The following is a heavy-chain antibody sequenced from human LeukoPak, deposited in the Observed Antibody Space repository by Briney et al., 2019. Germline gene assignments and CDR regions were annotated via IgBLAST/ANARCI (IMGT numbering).Heavy chain of an antibody. Sequence: HGESLQISCKGSGYSFTSDWIGWGRQKPAKDLVWMGIIYPGDYGTRYSPSFQGQVTISDDKSISPAYLPWSSLKASDTAMYYCARQTTWGGHYYYYMDVWGKGTTVTVSS. V-gene: IGHV5-51*01. CDR2: IYPGDYGT. D-gene: IGHD3-16*01. J-gene: IGHJ6*03. CDR3: ARQTTWGGHYYYYMDV. CDR1: GYSFTSDW.